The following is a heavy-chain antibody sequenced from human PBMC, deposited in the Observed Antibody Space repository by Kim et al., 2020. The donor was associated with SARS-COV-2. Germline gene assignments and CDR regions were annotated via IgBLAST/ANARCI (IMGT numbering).Heavy chain of an antibody. CDR1: GINFSYYY. J-gene: IGHJ4*01. Sequence: GGSPRLSCAASGINFSYYYMSWIRQAPGKGLEWVSYISSSGSYTKYADSLKGRFTISRDNAENSLYLQMNSLRPEDTAVSYCVRVAVGARSCYFFDFWG. CDR3: VRVAVGARSCYFFDF. D-gene: IGHD2-15*01. V-gene: IGHV3-11*05. CDR2: ISSSGSYT.